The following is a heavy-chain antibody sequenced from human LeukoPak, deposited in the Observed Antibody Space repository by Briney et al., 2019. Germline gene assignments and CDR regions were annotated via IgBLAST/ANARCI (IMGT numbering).Heavy chain of an antibody. Sequence: GGSLRLSCAASGFTFNNYGMHWVRQAPGKGLEWVAVISYDGSNKYYADSVKGRFTISRDNSKNTLYLQMNSLRAEDTAVYYCARGGYSYGPTTKLVWGQGTLVTASS. CDR1: GFTFNNYG. D-gene: IGHD5-18*01. V-gene: IGHV3-30*19. CDR3: ARGGYSYGPTTKLV. J-gene: IGHJ4*02. CDR2: ISYDGSNK.